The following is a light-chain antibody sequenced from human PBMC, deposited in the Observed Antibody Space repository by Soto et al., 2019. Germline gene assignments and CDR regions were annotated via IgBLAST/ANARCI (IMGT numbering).Light chain of an antibody. V-gene: IGKV3-11*01. CDR1: QNVRTF. CDR3: QQHSHWPPWT. J-gene: IGKJ1*01. Sequence: EVVLTQSPATLSLSPGERATLSCRASQNVRTFLDWYQQKPGQAPRLLIYGASNRATGIPARYSGSGSGTDFTLTISSLEPEEFAVYYCQQHSHWPPWTFGQGTRVDIQ. CDR2: GAS.